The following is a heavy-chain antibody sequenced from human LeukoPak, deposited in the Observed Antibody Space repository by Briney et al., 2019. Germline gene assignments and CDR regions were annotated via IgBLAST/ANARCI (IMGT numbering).Heavy chain of an antibody. V-gene: IGHV1-2*02. D-gene: IGHD1-26*01. J-gene: IGHJ4*02. CDR2: IHPNTGAT. CDR1: GYTFTGYH. CDR3: VFDFSGSYWSAPFDY. Sequence: ASVKVSCKASGYTFTGYHMHWVRQAPGQGLEWMGWIHPNTGATNYALKFQGRVTLTRDTSISAAYMEFSSLRSDDTAVYYCVFDFSGSYWSAPFDYWGQGTLVTVSS.